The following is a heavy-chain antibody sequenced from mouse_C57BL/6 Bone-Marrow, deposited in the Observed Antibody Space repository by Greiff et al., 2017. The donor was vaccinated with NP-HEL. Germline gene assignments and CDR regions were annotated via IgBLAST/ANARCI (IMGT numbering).Heavy chain of an antibody. CDR2: IYPRSGNT. Sequence: VHVKQSGAELARPGASVKLSCKASGYTFTSYGISWVKQSTGQGLEWIGEIYPRSGNTYYNEKFKGKATLTADKSSSTAYMELRSLTSEDSAVYFCANLYYYGSRGAYWGQGTLVTVSA. V-gene: IGHV1-81*01. CDR1: GYTFTSYG. CDR3: ANLYYYGSRGAY. D-gene: IGHD1-1*01. J-gene: IGHJ3*01.